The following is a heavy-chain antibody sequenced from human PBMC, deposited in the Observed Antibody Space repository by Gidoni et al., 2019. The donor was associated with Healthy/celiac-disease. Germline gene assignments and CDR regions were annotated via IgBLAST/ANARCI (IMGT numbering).Heavy chain of an antibody. Sequence: QLQLQESGPGLVKPSATLSLTCTVSGGSISSSSYYWGWIRQPPGKWLEWIGSIYYSGSTYYNPSLKSRVTISVDTSKNQFSLKLSSVTAADTAVYYWARRIIAARLLYYFDYWGQGTLVTVSS. CDR3: ARRIIAARLLYYFDY. CDR2: IYYSGST. CDR1: GGSISSSSYY. D-gene: IGHD6-6*01. V-gene: IGHV4-39*01. J-gene: IGHJ4*02.